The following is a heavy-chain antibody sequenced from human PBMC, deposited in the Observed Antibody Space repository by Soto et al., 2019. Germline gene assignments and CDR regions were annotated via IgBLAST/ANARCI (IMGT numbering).Heavy chain of an antibody. CDR2: IYYSGST. CDR3: ARASRLRYFDW. CDR1: GGSISSYY. Sequence: SETLSLTCTVSGGSISSYYWSWIRQPPGKGLEWIGYIYYSGSTNYNPSLKSRVTISVDTSKNEFSLKLSSVTAADTAVYYCARASRLRYFDWWGQGTLVTVSS. D-gene: IGHD3-9*01. V-gene: IGHV4-59*01. J-gene: IGHJ4*02.